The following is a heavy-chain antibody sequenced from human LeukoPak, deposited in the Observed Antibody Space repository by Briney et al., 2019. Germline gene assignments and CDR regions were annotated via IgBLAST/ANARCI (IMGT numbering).Heavy chain of an antibody. Sequence: GGSLRLSCAASGFSFSSYAMHWVRQAPGKGLEWVAVISYDGSNKYYADSVKGRFTISRDSSKNTLFLRMHILRAEDTALYYCAGSSGVTFGGIILLDYWGRGTLVTVSS. J-gene: IGHJ4*02. V-gene: IGHV3-30-3*01. CDR3: AGSSGVTFGGIILLDY. CDR1: GFSFSSYA. D-gene: IGHD3-16*01. CDR2: ISYDGSNK.